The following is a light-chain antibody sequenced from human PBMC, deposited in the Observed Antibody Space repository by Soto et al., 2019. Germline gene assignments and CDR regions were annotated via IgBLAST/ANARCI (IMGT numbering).Light chain of an antibody. CDR1: QCIGRW. V-gene: IGKV1D-12*01. J-gene: IGKJ4*01. CDR2: AAS. Sequence: DIQMTQSPSSVSASVGDRVTITCRASQCIGRWLAWYQQKPGKAPMLLIYAASSLQSGVPSRFSGSVSGTYFTLTISSLQPEDFATYHCKQANSFPPTFGGGTKVEIK. CDR3: KQANSFPPT.